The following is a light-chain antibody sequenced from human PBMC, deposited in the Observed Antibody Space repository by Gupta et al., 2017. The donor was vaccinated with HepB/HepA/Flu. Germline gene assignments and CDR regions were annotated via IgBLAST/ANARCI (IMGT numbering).Light chain of an antibody. CDR2: DAS. Sequence: EIVLTQSPAILSLSPGESATPSCRPSQIVGSYLAWYQQKPGQPPSLLFYDASKRATGTPARCSSSGSGTDFTLTISHLEPEDLAVYYCQQRSKWFLLTFGPGTKVEIK. CDR3: QQRSKWFLLT. CDR1: QIVGSY. J-gene: IGKJ3*01. V-gene: IGKV3-11*01.